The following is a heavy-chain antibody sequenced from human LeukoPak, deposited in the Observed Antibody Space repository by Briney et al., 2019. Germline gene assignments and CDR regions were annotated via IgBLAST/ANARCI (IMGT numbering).Heavy chain of an antibody. V-gene: IGHV3-74*01. Sequence: GGSLRLSCAASGFTFTSYWMHWLRQPPGKGLVWVSRVEHDGSRTAYADSVTGRFTISRDNARNMVYLQMNGLRAEDTAVYYCASDLGWGQGTLVTVSS. CDR3: ASDLG. J-gene: IGHJ4*02. CDR1: GFTFTSYW. CDR2: VEHDGSRT.